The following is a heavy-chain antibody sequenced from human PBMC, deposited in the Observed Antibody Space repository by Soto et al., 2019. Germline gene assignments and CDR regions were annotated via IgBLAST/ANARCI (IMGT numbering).Heavy chain of an antibody. CDR1: GFTFTSSA. D-gene: IGHD2-2*02. Sequence: SVKVSCKASGFTFTSSAVQWVRQARGQRLEWIGWIVVGSGNTNYAQKFQERVTITRGMSTSTAYMELNSLRSEDTAVYYCAAEYCSSTSCYTYYYYGMDVWGQGTTVTVSS. J-gene: IGHJ6*02. CDR3: AAEYCSSTSCYTYYYYGMDV. V-gene: IGHV1-58*01. CDR2: IVVGSGNT.